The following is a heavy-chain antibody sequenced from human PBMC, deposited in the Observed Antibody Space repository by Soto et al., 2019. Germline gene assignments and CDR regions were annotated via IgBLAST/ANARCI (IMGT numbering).Heavy chain of an antibody. CDR3: ARSGAAAGFNWFDP. CDR1: GYTFTSYD. Sequence: ASVKVSCKASGYTFTSYDINWVRQATGQGLEWMGWMNPNSGNTGYAQKFQGRVTMTRNTSISTAYMELSSLRSEDTAVYYCARSGAAAGFNWFDPWGQGTLVTVYS. D-gene: IGHD6-13*01. J-gene: IGHJ5*02. V-gene: IGHV1-8*01. CDR2: MNPNSGNT.